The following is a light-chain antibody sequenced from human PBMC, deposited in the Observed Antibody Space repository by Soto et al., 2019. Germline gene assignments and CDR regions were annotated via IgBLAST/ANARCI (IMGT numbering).Light chain of an antibody. CDR2: DVN. CDR1: SSDVGAYNY. J-gene: IGLJ2*01. V-gene: IGLV2-8*01. Sequence: QSALAQPPSASGSPGQSVTISCTGTSSDVGAYNYVSWFQQDPGKAPNLIIYDVNRRSSGVPDRFSGSKSGNTASLTVSGLQAEDEADYYCASHAGGTVVFGGGTRLTVL. CDR3: ASHAGGTVV.